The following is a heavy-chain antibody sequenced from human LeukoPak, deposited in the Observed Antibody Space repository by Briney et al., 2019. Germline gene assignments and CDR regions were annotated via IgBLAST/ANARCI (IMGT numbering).Heavy chain of an antibody. Sequence: ASVKVSCKASGYTFTSYAMNWVRQAPGQGLEWMGWINTNTGNPTYAQGFTGRFVFSLDTSVSTAYLQISSLKAEDTAVYYCARASRGSRDSSGYYDDYWGQGTLVTVSS. V-gene: IGHV7-4-1*02. CDR2: INTNTGNP. J-gene: IGHJ4*02. CDR1: GYTFTSYA. CDR3: ARASRGSRDSSGYYDDY. D-gene: IGHD3-22*01.